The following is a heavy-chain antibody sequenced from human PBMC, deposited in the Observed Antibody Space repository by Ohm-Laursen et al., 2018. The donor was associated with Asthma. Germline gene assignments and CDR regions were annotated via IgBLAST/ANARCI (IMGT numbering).Heavy chain of an antibody. CDR3: ARFGRDYRSHGMDV. J-gene: IGHJ6*02. Sequence: SLRLSCAASGFTFSSYAMTWVRQAPGKGPEWVAHIKEDGSEESYLASVKGRFTISRDNAKNSLSLQMNSLRAEDTAVYYCARFGRDYRSHGMDVWGQGTTVTVSS. V-gene: IGHV3-7*05. CDR1: GFTFSSYA. CDR2: IKEDGSEE. D-gene: IGHD4-11*01.